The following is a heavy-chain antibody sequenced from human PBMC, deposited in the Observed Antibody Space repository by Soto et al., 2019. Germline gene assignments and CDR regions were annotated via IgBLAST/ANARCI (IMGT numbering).Heavy chain of an antibody. CDR2: IIPIFGTA. Sequence: GASVKVSCKASGGTFSSYAISWVRQAPGQGLEWMGGIIPIFGTANYAQKFQGRVTITADESTSTAYMELSSLRSEDTAVYYCARHQLERRAAFDIWGQGTMVTVSS. J-gene: IGHJ3*02. CDR3: ARHQLERRAAFDI. D-gene: IGHD1-1*01. V-gene: IGHV1-69*13. CDR1: GGTFSSYA.